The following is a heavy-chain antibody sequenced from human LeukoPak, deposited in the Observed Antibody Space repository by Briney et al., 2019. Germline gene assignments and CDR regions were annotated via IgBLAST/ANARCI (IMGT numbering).Heavy chain of an antibody. CDR2: TYYSGST. CDR1: GGSISSSSYY. V-gene: IGHV4-39*07. CDR3: ARAPREYYFDY. Sequence: PSETLSLTCTVSGGSISSSSYYWGWIRQPPGKGLEWIGSTYYSGSTYYNPSLKSRVTISVDTSKNQFSLKLSSVTAADTAVYYCARAPREYYFDYWGQGTLVTVSS. J-gene: IGHJ4*02.